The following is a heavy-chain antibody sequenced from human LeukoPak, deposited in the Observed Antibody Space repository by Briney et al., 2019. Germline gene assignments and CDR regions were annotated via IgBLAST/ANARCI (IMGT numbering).Heavy chain of an antibody. V-gene: IGHV3-64*01. D-gene: IGHD2-2*01. J-gene: IGHJ4*02. CDR3: AREGEVPAAFDY. Sequence: GGSLGLSCAASGFTFSNYAMHWVRQAPGKGLEYVSAISSNGGSTYYANSVKGRFTISRDNSKNTLYLQMGSLRAEDMAVYYCAREGEVPAAFDYWGQGTLVTVSS. CDR2: ISSNGGST. CDR1: GFTFSNYA.